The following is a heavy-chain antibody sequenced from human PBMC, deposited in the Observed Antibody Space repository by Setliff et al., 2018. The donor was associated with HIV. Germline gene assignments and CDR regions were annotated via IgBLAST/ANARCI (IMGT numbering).Heavy chain of an antibody. D-gene: IGHD6-13*01. Sequence: SETLSLTCTVSSGSISDSRYYWGWIRQAPGKGLEWIGYIYTSRGTNYNHSLRTRVIISVDTSNQFSLKLSSVTAADAAVYYCARSPSYRSSWEYYFDYWGQGILVTVSS. CDR2: IYTSRGT. CDR3: ARSPSYRSSWEYYFDY. V-gene: IGHV4-61*05. J-gene: IGHJ4*02. CDR1: SGSISDSRYY.